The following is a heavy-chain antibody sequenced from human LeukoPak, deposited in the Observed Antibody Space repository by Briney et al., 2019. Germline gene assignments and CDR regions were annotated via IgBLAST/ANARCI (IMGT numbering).Heavy chain of an antibody. V-gene: IGHV3-30*18. CDR3: AKRGDSGSHKYFDY. CDR1: GFGFSPYG. Sequence: GGSLRLSCAASGFGFSPYGMHGVRQAPGKGLEGLAFISYDGTNKYYADSVKGRFTISRDSSKNTVYLQMDSLRAEDTAVYYCAKRGDSGSHKYFDYWGQGTLVTVSS. J-gene: IGHJ4*02. D-gene: IGHD1-26*01. CDR2: ISYDGTNK.